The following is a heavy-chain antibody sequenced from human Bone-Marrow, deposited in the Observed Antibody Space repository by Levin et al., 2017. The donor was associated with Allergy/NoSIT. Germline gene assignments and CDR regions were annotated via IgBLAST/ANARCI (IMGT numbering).Heavy chain of an antibody. Sequence: SETLSLTCSVSGDSISSVDYFWSWIRQSPGKGLEWFGYLYYGENTYVNPSLQRRVSMSVDQTKNQLSLILTSVTGADTAVYYCARKKVDGNYLYYGMDVWGQGTTVTVSS. CDR3: ARKKVDGNYLYYGMDV. CDR1: GDSISSVDYF. J-gene: IGHJ6*01. D-gene: IGHD5-24*01. CDR2: LYYGENT. V-gene: IGHV4-30-4*08.